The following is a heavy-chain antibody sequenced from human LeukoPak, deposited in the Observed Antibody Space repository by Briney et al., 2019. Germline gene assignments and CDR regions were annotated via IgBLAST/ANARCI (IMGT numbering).Heavy chain of an antibody. J-gene: IGHJ4*02. D-gene: IGHD3-3*01. CDR3: ARTPSITIFGVVIMPTQFDY. CDR1: GYSISSGYY. Sequence: SETLSLTCAVSGYSISSGYYWGWIRQPPGKGLEWIGSIYHSGSTYYNPSLKSRVTISVDTSKNQFSLKLSPVTAADTAVYYCARTPSITIFGVVIMPTQFDYWGQGTLVTVSS. CDR2: IYHSGST. V-gene: IGHV4-38-2*01.